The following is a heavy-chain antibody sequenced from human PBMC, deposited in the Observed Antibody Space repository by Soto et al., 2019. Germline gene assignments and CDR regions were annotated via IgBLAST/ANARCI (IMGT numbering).Heavy chain of an antibody. V-gene: IGHV1-46*02. CDR2: INRSGGGT. CDR1: GYIFNSYN. J-gene: IGHJ3*02. CDR3: ARGAYDAFDI. Sequence: ASVKVSCKASGYIFNSYNMYWVRQAPGQGLEWMGIINRSGGGTSYAQKFQGRVTMTTDTSTSTVYMELSSLRSEDPAVFYCARGAYDAFDIWGQGTMVTVSS.